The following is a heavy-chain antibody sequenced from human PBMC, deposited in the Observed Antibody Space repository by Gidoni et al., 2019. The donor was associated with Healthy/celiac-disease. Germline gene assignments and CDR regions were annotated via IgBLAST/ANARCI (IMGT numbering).Heavy chain of an antibody. J-gene: IGHJ2*01. CDR2: IYYSGST. D-gene: IGHD4-17*01. CDR3: ARGADYGDTGGVWYFDL. Sequence: QVQLQESGPGLVKPSETLSLTCTVSGGSISSYYWSWIRQPPGKGLEWIGYIYYSGSTNYNPSLKSRVTISVDTSKNQFSLKLSYVTAADTAVYYCARGADYGDTGGVWYFDLWGRGTLVTVSS. CDR1: GGSISSYY. V-gene: IGHV4-59*01.